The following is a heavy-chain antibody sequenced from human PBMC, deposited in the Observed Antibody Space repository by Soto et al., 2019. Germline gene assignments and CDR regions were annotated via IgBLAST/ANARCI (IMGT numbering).Heavy chain of an antibody. Sequence: PSETQSLTCSVSGGSISSSIYYWGWTRQPPGKGLEWIGSIYYSGSTTYNPSLKSRVTISVDTSKNQFSLKLSSVTAADTAVYYCARGYGRPIDYWGQGTLVTAPQ. V-gene: IGHV4-39*07. CDR2: IYYSGST. CDR3: ARGYGRPIDY. CDR1: GGSISSSIYY. J-gene: IGHJ4*02. D-gene: IGHD4-17*01.